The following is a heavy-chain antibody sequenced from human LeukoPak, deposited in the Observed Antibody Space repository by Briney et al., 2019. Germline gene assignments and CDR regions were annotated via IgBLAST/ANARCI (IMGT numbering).Heavy chain of an antibody. J-gene: IGHJ4*02. Sequence: SETLSLTCTVSGGSISSYYWSCIRQPPGKGLEWIGYIYYSGSTNYNPSLKSRVTISVDTSKNQFSLKLSSVTAADTAVYYCARVSRGYIFDYWGQGTLVTVSS. CDR3: ARVSRGYIFDY. V-gene: IGHV4-59*01. CDR2: IYYSGST. D-gene: IGHD3-22*01. CDR1: GGSISSYY.